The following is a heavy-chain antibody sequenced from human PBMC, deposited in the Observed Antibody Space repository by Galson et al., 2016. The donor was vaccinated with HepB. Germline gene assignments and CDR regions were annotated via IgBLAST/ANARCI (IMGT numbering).Heavy chain of an antibody. CDR3: ARSLLWFGEYPLYYFDY. Sequence: SVKVSCKASGSTFSTYSVSWVRQAPGQGLEWLGGIIPLFGTTNFAQEFQGRVTITADESTSTAYMELSSLRSEDTAVYYCARSLLWFGEYPLYYFDYWGQGTLVTVSS. J-gene: IGHJ4*02. CDR1: GSTFSTYS. V-gene: IGHV1-69*13. D-gene: IGHD3-10*01. CDR2: IIPLFGTT.